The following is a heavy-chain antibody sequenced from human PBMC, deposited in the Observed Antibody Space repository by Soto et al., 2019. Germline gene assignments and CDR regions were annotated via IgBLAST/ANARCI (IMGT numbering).Heavy chain of an antibody. D-gene: IGHD3-10*01. CDR2: IKQDGSEK. J-gene: IGHJ6*02. CDR3: ASGLLWFGELSIGVNRARRGMDV. CDR1: GFTFSSYW. V-gene: IGHV3-7*01. Sequence: GGSLRLSCAASGFTFSSYWMSWVRQAPGKGLEWVANIKQDGSEKYYVDSVKGRFTISRDNAKNSLYLQMNSLSAEDTAVYYCASGLLWFGELSIGVNRARRGMDVWGQGTTVTVSS.